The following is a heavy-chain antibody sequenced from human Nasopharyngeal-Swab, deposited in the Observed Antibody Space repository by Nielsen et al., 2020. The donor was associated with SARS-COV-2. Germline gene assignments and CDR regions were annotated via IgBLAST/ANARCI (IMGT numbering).Heavy chain of an antibody. D-gene: IGHD2-2*01. Sequence: GESLKISCKGSGYSFTSYWIGWVRQMPGKGLEWMGIIYPGDSDTRYSPSFQGQVTISADKSISTAYLQWSSLKASDTAMYYCARHWQYCSRTSCYRRGWFDPWGQGTLVTVSS. J-gene: IGHJ5*02. CDR2: IYPGDSDT. CDR1: GYSFTSYW. CDR3: ARHWQYCSRTSCYRRGWFDP. V-gene: IGHV5-51*01.